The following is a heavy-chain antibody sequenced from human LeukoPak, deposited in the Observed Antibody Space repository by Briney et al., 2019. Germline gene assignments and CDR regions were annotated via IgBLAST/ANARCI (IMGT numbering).Heavy chain of an antibody. CDR2: VNSDGSTT. J-gene: IGHJ4*02. Sequence: GGSLRLSCAASGFTFSNYNMNWVRQSPGKGLVWVSRVNSDGSTTTYADSVKGRFTISRDNAKSTLYLQMNSLSADDTALYYCARVRGYDAHFDYWGQGILVTVSS. CDR3: ARVRGYDAHFDY. D-gene: IGHD5-12*01. V-gene: IGHV3-74*01. CDR1: GFTFSNYN.